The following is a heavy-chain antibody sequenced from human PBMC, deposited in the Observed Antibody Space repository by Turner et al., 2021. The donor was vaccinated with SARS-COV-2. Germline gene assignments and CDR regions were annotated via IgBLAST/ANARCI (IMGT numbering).Heavy chain of an antibody. CDR3: ARGTYYYDSSVYSGTNWFDP. D-gene: IGHD3-22*01. J-gene: IGHJ5*02. CDR2: ISSSSSYI. Sequence: EVQLVESGGGLVKPGGSLRLSCAASGFTFSRYSMNWVRQAPGKGLDLVSSISSSSSYIYYADSVKGRFTISRDNAKNSLYLQMNSLRAEDTAVYYCARGTYYYDSSVYSGTNWFDPWGQGTLVTVSS. V-gene: IGHV3-21*01. CDR1: GFTFSRYS.